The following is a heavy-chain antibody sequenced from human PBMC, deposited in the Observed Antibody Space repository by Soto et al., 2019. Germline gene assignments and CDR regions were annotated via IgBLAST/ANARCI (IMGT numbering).Heavy chain of an antibody. Sequence: QVQLVESGGGVVQPGRSLRLSCAASGFTFSSYGMHWVRQAPGKGLEWVAVIWYDGSNKYYADSVKDRFTISRDNSKNTLYLQMNSLRAEDTAVYYCARERGVRGVHNYYYGMDVWGQGTTVTVSS. V-gene: IGHV3-33*01. CDR1: GFTFSSYG. CDR3: ARERGVRGVHNYYYGMDV. CDR2: IWYDGSNK. J-gene: IGHJ6*02. D-gene: IGHD3-10*01.